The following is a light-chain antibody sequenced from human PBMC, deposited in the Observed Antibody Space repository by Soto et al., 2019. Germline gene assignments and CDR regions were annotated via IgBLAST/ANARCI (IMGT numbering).Light chain of an antibody. V-gene: IGKV3-20*01. CDR1: QSVRSNY. J-gene: IGKJ4*01. CDR2: DAS. CDR3: QQYGSSPLT. Sequence: EIVLTQSPDTLSLSPGERATLSCRASQSVRSNYLAWYQQKPGQAPRFLIYDASSRATGIPDRFSGSGSGTDFTFTISRLEPEGFAVYYCQQYGSSPLTFGGGTKVEIK.